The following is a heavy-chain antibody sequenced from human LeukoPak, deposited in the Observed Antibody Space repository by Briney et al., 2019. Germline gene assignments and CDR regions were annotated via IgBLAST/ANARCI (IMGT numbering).Heavy chain of an antibody. CDR1: GGSFSYYP. CDR3: ARGAPGY. Sequence: SETLSLTCAIYGGSFSYYPWTWIRQPPGKGLEWIGQIKRGGGTKYNPSLNSRVTMSLDTSKNQFSLKMTSVTAADAATYYCARGAPGYWGQGTLVTVSS. CDR2: IKRGGGT. J-gene: IGHJ4*02. V-gene: IGHV4-34*01.